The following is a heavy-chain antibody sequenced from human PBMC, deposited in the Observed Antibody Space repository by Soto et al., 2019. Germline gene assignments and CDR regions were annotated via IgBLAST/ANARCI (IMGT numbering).Heavy chain of an antibody. CDR1: GFTFNIYS. J-gene: IGHJ4*02. CDR2: ITSDTKTI. D-gene: IGHD6-19*01. CDR3: ARSVEGHFDY. Sequence: PGGSLRLSCIASGFTFNIYSMNWVRQAPGKGLEWFSYITSDTKTIKYADSVKGRFTISRDNAKNSVYLQMNSLRDEDTAVYYCARSVEGHFDYWGQGTVVTVSS. V-gene: IGHV3-48*02.